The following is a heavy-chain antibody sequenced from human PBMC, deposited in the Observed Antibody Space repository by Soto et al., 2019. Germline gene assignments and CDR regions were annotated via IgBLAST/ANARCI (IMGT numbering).Heavy chain of an antibody. CDR3: ARGIAAAGIHPDHNFDY. CDR2: IYHSGST. J-gene: IGHJ4*02. D-gene: IGHD6-13*01. CDR1: GGSISSGGYS. V-gene: IGHV4-30-2*01. Sequence: SETLSLTCAVSGGSISSGGYSRSWIRQPPGKGLEWIGYIYHSGSTYYNPSLKSRVTISVDRSKNQFSLKLSSVTAADTAVYYCARGIAAAGIHPDHNFDYWGQGTLVTVSS.